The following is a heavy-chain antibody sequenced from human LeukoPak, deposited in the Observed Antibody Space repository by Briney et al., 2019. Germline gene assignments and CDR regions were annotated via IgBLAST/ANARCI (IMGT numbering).Heavy chain of an antibody. J-gene: IGHJ4*02. V-gene: IGHV4-59*01. CDR3: ARGSGYYQPIDY. Sequence: SETLSLTCTVSGGSISSYYWSWIRQPPGKGPEWIGYIYYSGSTNYNPSLKSRVTISVDTSKNQFSLKLSSVTAADTAVYYCARGSGYYQPIDYWGQGTLVTVSS. CDR2: IYYSGST. D-gene: IGHD3-22*01. CDR1: GGSISSYY.